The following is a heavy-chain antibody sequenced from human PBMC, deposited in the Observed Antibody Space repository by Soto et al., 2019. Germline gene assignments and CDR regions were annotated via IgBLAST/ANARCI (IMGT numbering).Heavy chain of an antibody. V-gene: IGHV3-23*01. Sequence: EVQLLESGGGLVQPGGSLRLSCAASGFTFSSYAMSWVRQAPGKGLEWVSAISGSGGSTYYADSVKGRFTISRDNSKNTLYLQMNSLRAEDTAVYYCANHMVRGVIRSGYYYYGMDVWGQGTTVTVSS. CDR1: GFTFSSYA. CDR3: ANHMVRGVIRSGYYYYGMDV. D-gene: IGHD3-10*01. J-gene: IGHJ6*02. CDR2: ISGSGGST.